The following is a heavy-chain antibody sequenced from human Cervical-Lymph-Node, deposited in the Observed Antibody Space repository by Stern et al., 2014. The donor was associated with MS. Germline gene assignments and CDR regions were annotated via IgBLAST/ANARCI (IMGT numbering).Heavy chain of an antibody. V-gene: IGHV1-69*17. Sequence: VQLVESGAEVKKPGSSVKVSCKASGGTFSRHAISWVRQAPGQGLEWMGGIIPFFGITDYAQKFQGRVTITADKSTSTAYMDLSSLRSEDTAVYYCARDRQQLVREGCFDYWGQGTLVTVSS. D-gene: IGHD6-6*01. CDR1: GGTFSRHA. J-gene: IGHJ4*02. CDR2: IIPFFGIT. CDR3: ARDRQQLVREGCFDY.